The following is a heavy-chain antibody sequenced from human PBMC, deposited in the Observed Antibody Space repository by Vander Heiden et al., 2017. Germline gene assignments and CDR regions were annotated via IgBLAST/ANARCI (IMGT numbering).Heavy chain of an antibody. J-gene: IGHJ6*02. CDR2: IYHTGSI. D-gene: IGHD4-17*01. CDR3: ARGYGDYETSYYHGLDV. Sequence: QVQLQESGPGLVKSSQTLSLTCTVSGGSITSDGHYWSWIRQNPGKGLEWIGYIYHTGSIHYNPSRRRRLSISVDTSKNQFSLRLSSVTAADMAVYYCARGYGDYETSYYHGLDVWGQGTTVTVSS. CDR1: GGSITSDGHY. V-gene: IGHV4-31*03.